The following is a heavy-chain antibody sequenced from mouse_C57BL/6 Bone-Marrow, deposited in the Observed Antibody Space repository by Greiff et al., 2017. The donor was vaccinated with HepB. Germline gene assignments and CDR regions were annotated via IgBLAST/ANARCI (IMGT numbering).Heavy chain of an antibody. D-gene: IGHD1-1*01. Sequence: VQLKESGPELVKPGASVKISCKASGYSFTGYYMNWVKQSPEKSLEWIGEINPSTGGTTYNQKFKAKATLTVDKSASTAYMQLKSLTSEDSAVYYGASDYGSSPYYYAMDYWGQGTSVTVSS. CDR2: INPSTGGT. CDR1: GYSFTGYY. J-gene: IGHJ4*01. V-gene: IGHV1-42*01. CDR3: ASDYGSSPYYYAMDY.